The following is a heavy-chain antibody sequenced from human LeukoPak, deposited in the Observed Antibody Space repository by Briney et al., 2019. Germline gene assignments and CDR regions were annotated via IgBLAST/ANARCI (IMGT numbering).Heavy chain of an antibody. Sequence: SGGSLRLSCAASGFTFSNYAMMWVRQAPGKRPEWISSITGSGDGTYYADSVRGRFTISRDNSEDTLYLQVNSLRVEDTAVYFCVKGFVHPTCYFDYWGQGTLVTVSS. D-gene: IGHD3-10*01. J-gene: IGHJ4*02. CDR3: VKGFVHPTCYFDY. CDR1: GFTFSNYA. CDR2: ITGSGDGT. V-gene: IGHV3-23*01.